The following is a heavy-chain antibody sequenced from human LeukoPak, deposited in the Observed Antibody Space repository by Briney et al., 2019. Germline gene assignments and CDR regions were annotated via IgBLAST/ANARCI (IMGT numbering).Heavy chain of an antibody. Sequence: PGRSLRLSCAASGFTFSSYAMNWVRQAPGKGLEWVAVISYDGGNKYYADSVKGRFTISRDNSKNTLSLQMNSLRPEDTAVYYCARETGRGFASWGPGTLVTVSS. J-gene: IGHJ4*02. V-gene: IGHV3-30-3*01. CDR2: ISYDGGNK. CDR3: ARETGRGFAS. CDR1: GFTFSSYA. D-gene: IGHD3-9*01.